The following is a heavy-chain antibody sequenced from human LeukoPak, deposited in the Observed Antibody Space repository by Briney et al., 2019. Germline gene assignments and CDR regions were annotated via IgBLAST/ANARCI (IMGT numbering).Heavy chain of an antibody. CDR2: ISAYNGNT. Sequence: ASVKVSCKASGGTFSSYAISWVRQAPGQGLEWMGWISAYNGNTNYAQKLQGRVTMTTDTSTSTAYMELRSLRSDDTTVYYCARCYDSSGYYGVWGQGTLVTVSS. J-gene: IGHJ4*02. D-gene: IGHD3-22*01. CDR1: GGTFSSYA. CDR3: ARCYDSSGYYGV. V-gene: IGHV1-18*01.